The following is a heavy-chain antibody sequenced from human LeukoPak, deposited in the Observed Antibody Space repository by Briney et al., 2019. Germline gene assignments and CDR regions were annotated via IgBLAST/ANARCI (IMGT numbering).Heavy chain of an antibody. CDR1: GGSFSGYY. D-gene: IGHD6-13*01. J-gene: IGHJ1*01. CDR3: ARGAPRIAAAGQPAEYFQH. Sequence: PSETLSLTCAVYGGSFSGYYWSWIRQPPGKGLEWIGEINHSGSTNYNPSLESRVTISVDTSKNQFSLKLSSVTAADTAVYYCARGAPRIAAAGQPAEYFQHWGQGTLVTVSS. V-gene: IGHV4-34*01. CDR2: INHSGST.